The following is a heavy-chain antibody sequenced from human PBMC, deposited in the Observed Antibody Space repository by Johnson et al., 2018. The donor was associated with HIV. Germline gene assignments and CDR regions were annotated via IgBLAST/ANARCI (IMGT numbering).Heavy chain of an antibody. J-gene: IGHJ3*02. CDR2: ITSYGGST. D-gene: IGHD4-11*01. CDR3: ARDSRYNNYGGGSVGAFDI. CDR1: VFTFDDSG. V-gene: IGHV3-20*04. Sequence: VRLVESGGGVVRPGASLRLSCAASVFTFDDSGMSWVRQAPGKGLEWVSGITSYGGSTGDADSVKGRSTISRDNAKNSLYLQMNSLRTEDTDVYYCARDSRYNNYGGGSVGAFDIWGQGTTVTVSS.